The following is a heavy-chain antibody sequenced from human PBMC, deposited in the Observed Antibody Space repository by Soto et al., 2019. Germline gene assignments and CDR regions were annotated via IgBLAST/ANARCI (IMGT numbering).Heavy chain of an antibody. CDR1: GASISYGGFS. V-gene: IGHV4-30-2*06. J-gene: IGHJ4*01. Sequence: QLQLQESGSGVFRTSETLSLTCTVFGASISYGGFSWSWIRQSPGKGLEWIGYINHFESTYFHPSFKSRLSMSIDRSRNMFALNLSSVTAADRAVYYCVRGGGYDAFDHWGHGVPVTVAS. CDR2: INHFEST. CDR3: VRGGGYDAFDH. D-gene: IGHD5-12*01.